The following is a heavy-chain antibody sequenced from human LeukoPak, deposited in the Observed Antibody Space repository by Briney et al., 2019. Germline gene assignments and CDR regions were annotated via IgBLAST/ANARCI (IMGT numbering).Heavy chain of an antibody. CDR2: ISGSSSTI. CDR3: ARDRLYWNGVSGYVFDY. J-gene: IGHJ4*02. CDR1: GFTFSSYS. D-gene: IGHD5-12*01. V-gene: IGHV3-48*01. Sequence: GGSLRLSCAASGFTFSSYSMNWVRQAPGKGLEWVSYISGSSSTIYYADSVKGRFTISRDNAKNSLYLQMNSLRAEDTAVYYCARDRLYWNGVSGYVFDYWGQGTLVTVSS.